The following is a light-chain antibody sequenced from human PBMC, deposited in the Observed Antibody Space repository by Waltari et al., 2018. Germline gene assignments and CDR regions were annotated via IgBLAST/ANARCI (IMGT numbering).Light chain of an antibody. CDR1: SRDVGGYNY. J-gene: IGLJ1*01. CDR3: SSYVGYKNNYV. CDR2: GVN. V-gene: IGLV2-8*01. Sequence: QSALTQPPSASGSPGQSVTISCTGTSRDVGGYNYFSWYQQYPGKAPKVMIYGVNKRPSGVPDRFSGSKSGNTASLTVSGLQAEDEADYYCSSYVGYKNNYVFGTGTKVTVL.